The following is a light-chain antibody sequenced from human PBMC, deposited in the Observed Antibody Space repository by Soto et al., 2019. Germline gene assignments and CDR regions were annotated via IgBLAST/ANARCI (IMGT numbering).Light chain of an antibody. CDR1: QGISSY. J-gene: IGKJ5*01. CDR2: AAS. CDR3: QQSYSTPRT. Sequence: AIRMTQSPSSLSASTGDRVTITCRASQGISSYLAWYQQKPGKAPKLPIYAASSLQSGVPSRFSGSGSGTDFTLTISSLQPEDFATYYCQQSYSTPRTFGQGTRLEI. V-gene: IGKV1-8*01.